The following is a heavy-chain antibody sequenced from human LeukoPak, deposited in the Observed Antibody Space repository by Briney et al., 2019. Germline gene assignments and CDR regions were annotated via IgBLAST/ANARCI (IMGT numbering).Heavy chain of an antibody. J-gene: IGHJ4*02. CDR1: GGSISSGGYS. D-gene: IGHD4-4*01. Sequence: SETLSLTCTVSGGSISSGGYSWSWIRQHPGKGLEWIGYIYYSGSTYYNPSLKSRVTISVDTSKNQFSLKLSSVTAADTAVYYCARDSFGSNYGREYYFDYWGQGTLVTVSS. CDR3: ARDSFGSNYGREYYFDY. V-gene: IGHV4-31*03. CDR2: IYYSGST.